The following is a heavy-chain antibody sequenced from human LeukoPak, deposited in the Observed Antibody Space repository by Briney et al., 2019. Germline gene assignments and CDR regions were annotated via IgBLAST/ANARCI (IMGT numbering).Heavy chain of an antibody. CDR3: AGAHSNSFYFDF. CDR1: GGSVSSSSYY. Sequence: SETLSLTCTVSGGSVSSSSYYWGWIRQPPGKGLEWIGSIYYSGSTYYNPSLKSRVTISVDTSKNHFSLKLSSVTAADTAVYFCAGAHSNSFYFDFWGQGTLVSVSS. D-gene: IGHD4-11*01. V-gene: IGHV4-39*02. J-gene: IGHJ4*02. CDR2: IYYSGST.